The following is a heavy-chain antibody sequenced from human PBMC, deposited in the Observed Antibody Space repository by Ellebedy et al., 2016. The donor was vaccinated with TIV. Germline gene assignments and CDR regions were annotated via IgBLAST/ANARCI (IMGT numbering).Heavy chain of an antibody. CDR3: ARGVRSSRGTYGY. J-gene: IGHJ4*02. CDR1: GYTFTSYD. V-gene: IGHV1-8*01. Sequence: ASVKVSCKASGYTFTSYDINWVRLATGQGLEWMGWMNPNSGNTGYAQKFQGRVTMTRNTSISTAYMELSSLRSEDTAVYYCARGVRSSRGTYGYWGQGTLVTVSS. D-gene: IGHD3-16*01. CDR2: MNPNSGNT.